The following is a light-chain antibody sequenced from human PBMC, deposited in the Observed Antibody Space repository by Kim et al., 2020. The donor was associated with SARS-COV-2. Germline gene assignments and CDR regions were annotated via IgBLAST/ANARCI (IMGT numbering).Light chain of an antibody. Sequence: DIVMTQSPDSLAVSLGERATINCKSSQSVFYSSNNRNCLAWYQQKAGQPPRLLIYWASTRESGVPDRFSGSGSATDFTLTISSLQAEDVAVYYCQQYYSTPITFGQGTRLEIK. J-gene: IGKJ5*01. V-gene: IGKV4-1*01. CDR2: WAS. CDR3: QQYYSTPIT. CDR1: QSVFYSSNNRNC.